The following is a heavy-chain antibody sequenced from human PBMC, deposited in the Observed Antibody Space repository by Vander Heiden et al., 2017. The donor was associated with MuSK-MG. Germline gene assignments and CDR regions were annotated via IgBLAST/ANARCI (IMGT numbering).Heavy chain of an antibody. CDR2: INHSGST. CDR1: GGSFSGYY. CDR3: ARGLDDY. V-gene: IGHV4-34*01. Sequence: QVQLQQWGAGLLKPSATLSLTCAVYGGSFSGYYWSWSRQPPGKGLEWIGEINHSGSTNYNPSLKSRVTRSVDTSKNQFSLKLSSVTAADTAVYYCARGLDDYWGQGTLVTVSS. D-gene: IGHD3-3*01. J-gene: IGHJ4*02.